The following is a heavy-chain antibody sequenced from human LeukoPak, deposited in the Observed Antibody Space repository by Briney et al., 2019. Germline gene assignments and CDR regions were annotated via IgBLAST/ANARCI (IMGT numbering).Heavy chain of an antibody. V-gene: IGHV4-4*07. CDR2: IYTSGNT. CDR3: ARDSVYGDYL. J-gene: IGHJ4*02. Sequence: SETLSLTCTVSGGSISSYYWSWIRQPAGKGLEWMGRIYTSGNTNYNPSLKSRVTMSVDTSKNRFSLKLSSVTAADTAVYYCARDSVYGDYLWGQGTLVTVSS. D-gene: IGHD4-17*01. CDR1: GGSISSYY.